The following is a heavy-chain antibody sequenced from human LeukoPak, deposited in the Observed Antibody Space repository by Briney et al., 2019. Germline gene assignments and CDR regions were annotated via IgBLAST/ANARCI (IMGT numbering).Heavy chain of an antibody. D-gene: IGHD3-3*01. CDR2: INWNSGST. J-gene: IGHJ4*02. CDR3: ASTLLRFLEWPDTYKY. V-gene: IGHV3-20*04. CDR1: GFTFDDYG. Sequence: GGSLRLSCVASGFTFDDYGMNWVRQAPGKGLEWVSAINWNSGSTGYADSVKGRFTISRDNSKNTLYLQMNSLRAEDTAVYYCASTLLRFLEWPDTYKYWGQGTLVTVSS.